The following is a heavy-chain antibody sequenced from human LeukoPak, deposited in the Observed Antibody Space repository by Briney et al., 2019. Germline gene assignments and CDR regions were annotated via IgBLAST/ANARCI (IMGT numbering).Heavy chain of an antibody. CDR2: IYYSGST. J-gene: IGHJ6*02. CDR3: ARDRRDTWYGMGV. V-gene: IGHV4-31*03. Sequence: SQALSLTCTVSGGSISSGGYYWSWIRQHPGKGLEWIGYIYYSGSTYYNPSLKSRVTISVDTSKNQFSLKLSSVTAADTAVYYCARDRRDTWYGMGVWGQGTTVTVSS. D-gene: IGHD5-18*01. CDR1: GGSISSGGYY.